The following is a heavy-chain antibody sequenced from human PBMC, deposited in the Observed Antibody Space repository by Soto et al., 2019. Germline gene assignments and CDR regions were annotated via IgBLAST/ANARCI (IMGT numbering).Heavy chain of an antibody. CDR2: IIPIFGTA. V-gene: IGHV1-69*13. D-gene: IGHD3-3*01. J-gene: IGHJ6*02. CDR1: GGTFSSYA. CDR3: AKGVVIIGYYYYGMDV. Sequence: SVKVSCKASGGTFSSYAISWVRQAPGQGLEWMGGIIPIFGTANYAQKFQGRVTITADESTSTAYMELSSLRSEDTAVYYCAKGVVIIGYYYYGMDVWGQRTTVTVSS.